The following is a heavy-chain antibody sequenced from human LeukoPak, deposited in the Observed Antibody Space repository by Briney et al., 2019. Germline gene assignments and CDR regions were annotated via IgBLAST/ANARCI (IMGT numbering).Heavy chain of an antibody. V-gene: IGHV1-2*02. CDR2: INPNSYGT. CDR1: GYTFTGYY. Sequence: WASVKVSCKASGYTFTGYYMHWVRQAPGQGLELMGWINPNSYGTNYAQKFQGRVTMTRDTSISTAYMELSRLRSDDTAVYYCARGGRVTTVVTLLDYWGQGTLVTVSP. D-gene: IGHD4-23*01. J-gene: IGHJ4*02. CDR3: ARGGRVTTVVTLLDY.